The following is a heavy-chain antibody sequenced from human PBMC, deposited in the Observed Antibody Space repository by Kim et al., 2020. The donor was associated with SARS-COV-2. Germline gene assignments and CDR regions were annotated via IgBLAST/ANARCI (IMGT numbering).Heavy chain of an antibody. CDR1: GFTFSSYG. Sequence: GGSLRLSCAASGFTFSSYGMHWVRQAPGKGLEWVAVIWYDGSNKYYADSVKGRFTISRDNSKNTLYLQMNSLRAEDTAVYYCARSQGGWAIDYWGQGTLVTVSS. J-gene: IGHJ4*02. D-gene: IGHD6-19*01. CDR3: ARSQGGWAIDY. CDR2: IWYDGSNK. V-gene: IGHV3-33*01.